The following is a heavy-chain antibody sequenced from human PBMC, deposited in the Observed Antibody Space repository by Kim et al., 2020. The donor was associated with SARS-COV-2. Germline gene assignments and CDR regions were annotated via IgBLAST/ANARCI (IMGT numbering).Heavy chain of an antibody. D-gene: IGHD6-13*01. CDR2: ISWNSGSI. Sequence: GGSLRLSCAASGFTFDDYAMHWVRQAPGKGLEWVSGISWNSGSIGYADSVKGRFTISRDNAKNSLYLQMNSLRAEDTALYYCAKGFRKVFWGIAAAGTSHWGQGTLVTVSS. CDR3: AKGFRKVFWGIAAAGTSH. CDR1: GFTFDDYA. V-gene: IGHV3-9*01. J-gene: IGHJ4*02.